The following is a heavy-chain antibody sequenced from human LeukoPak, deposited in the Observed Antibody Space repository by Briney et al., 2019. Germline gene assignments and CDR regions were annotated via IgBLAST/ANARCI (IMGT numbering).Heavy chain of an antibody. J-gene: IGHJ4*02. V-gene: IGHV3-30*02. D-gene: IGHD6-6*01. CDR3: ARDGVYSSSSPDY. CDR1: GFTFRNYG. CDR2: IRYDGSNK. Sequence: PGGSLRLSCAASGFTFRNYGMHWVRQAPGKGLEWVTFIRYDGSNKYYADSVKGRFTISRDNSKNTLYLQMNSLRAEDTAVYYCARDGVYSSSSPDYWGQGTLVTVSS.